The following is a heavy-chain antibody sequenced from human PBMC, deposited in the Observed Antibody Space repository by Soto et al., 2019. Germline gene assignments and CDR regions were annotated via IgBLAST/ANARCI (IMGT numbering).Heavy chain of an antibody. V-gene: IGHV4-34*01. CDR2: INHSGST. J-gene: IGHJ4*02. D-gene: IGHD3-22*01. CDR1: GGSFSGYY. CDR3: ARESLKETITMTVVIDH. Sequence: PSETLSLTCAVYGGSFSGYYWSWIRQPPGKGLEWIGEINHSGSTNYNPSLKSRVTISVDTSKNQFSLKLSSVTAADTAVYYCARESLKETITMTVVIDHWGQGTQVTVSS.